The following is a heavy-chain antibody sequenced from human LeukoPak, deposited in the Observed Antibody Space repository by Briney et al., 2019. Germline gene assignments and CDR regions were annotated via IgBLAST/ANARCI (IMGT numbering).Heavy chain of an antibody. V-gene: IGHV4-59*01. J-gene: IGHJ4*02. CDR1: GGSIRSYY. CDR3: AGVLSRYSSSWSFDY. Sequence: SETLSLTCTVSGGSIRSYYWSWIRQPPGKGLEWIGYIYYSGSTNYNPSLKSRVTISVDTSKNQFSLKLSSVTAADTAVYYCAGVLSRYSSSWSFDYWGQGTLVTVSS. CDR2: IYYSGST. D-gene: IGHD6-13*01.